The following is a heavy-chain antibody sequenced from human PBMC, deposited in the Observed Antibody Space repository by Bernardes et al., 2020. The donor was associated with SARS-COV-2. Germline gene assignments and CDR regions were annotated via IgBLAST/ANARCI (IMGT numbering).Heavy chain of an antibody. V-gene: IGHV3-49*03. CDR2: IRSKAYGGTT. D-gene: IGHD3-22*01. CDR1: GFTFGDYA. Sequence: SLRLSCTASGFTFGDYAMSWFRQAPGKGLEWVGFIRSKAYGGTTEYAASVKGRFTISRDDSKSIAYLQMNSLKTEDTAVYYCTREGHYYDSSGYYPNFDYWGQGTLVTVSS. J-gene: IGHJ4*02. CDR3: TREGHYYDSSGYYPNFDY.